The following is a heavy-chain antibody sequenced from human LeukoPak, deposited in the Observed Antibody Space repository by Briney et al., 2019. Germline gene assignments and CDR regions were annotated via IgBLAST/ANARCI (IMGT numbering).Heavy chain of an antibody. CDR1: GGSISSGGYY. CDR3: ARDSGYDFWSHYMDV. Sequence: PSQTLSLTCTVSGGSISSGGYYWSWIRQPPGKGLEWIGYIYHSGSTYYNPSLKSRVTISVDRSKNQFSLKLSSVTAADTAVYYCARDSGYDFWSHYMDVWGKGTTVTVSS. CDR2: IYHSGST. V-gene: IGHV4-30-2*01. J-gene: IGHJ6*03. D-gene: IGHD3-3*01.